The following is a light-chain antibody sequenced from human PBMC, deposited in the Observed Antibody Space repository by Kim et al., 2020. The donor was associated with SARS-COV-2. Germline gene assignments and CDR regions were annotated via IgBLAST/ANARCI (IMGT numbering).Light chain of an antibody. CDR2: EDY. V-gene: IGLV3-10*01. Sequence: SYELTQPPSVSVSPGQTARITCSGDALPKKYASWYQQQSGQAPVLVIYEDYNRPSGIPERFSGSSSGTMATLTISGAQVDDEADYYCFSTDSSGNHRVFGGGTQLTVL. J-gene: IGLJ3*02. CDR3: FSTDSSGNHRV. CDR1: ALPKKY.